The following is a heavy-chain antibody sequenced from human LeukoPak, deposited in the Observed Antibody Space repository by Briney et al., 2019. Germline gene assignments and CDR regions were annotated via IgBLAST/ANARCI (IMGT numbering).Heavy chain of an antibody. CDR1: GSTLSTDA. Sequence: PGGSLRPSRAPAGSTLSTDAINSVRQVPGKGLEWVSYTSTGGDNKFYADSLKGRFTVSRDNAKNSLFLQMDSLRAEDSAVYYCARSFCTRVPFAKGHYFYAIGGLGHGPTVTASS. V-gene: IGHV3-21*01. D-gene: IGHD2-8*01. J-gene: IGHJ6*02. CDR2: TSTGGDNK. CDR3: ARSFCTRVPFAKGHYFYAIGG.